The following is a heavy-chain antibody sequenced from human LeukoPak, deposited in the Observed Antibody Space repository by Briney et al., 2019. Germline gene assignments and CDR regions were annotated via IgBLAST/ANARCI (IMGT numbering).Heavy chain of an antibody. CDR2: ICAYNGNT. V-gene: IGHV1-18*01. D-gene: IGHD4-17*01. CDR3: ARVKAYGDYVGDY. CDR1: GYTFTSYG. J-gene: IGHJ4*02. Sequence: GASVKVSCKASGYTFTSYGISWVRQAPGQRLEGMGWICAYNGNTNYAQKLQGRVTMPPDTSTGTAYMQLKSLRSDDTSVYDCARVKAYGDYVGDYWGQGTLVTVSS.